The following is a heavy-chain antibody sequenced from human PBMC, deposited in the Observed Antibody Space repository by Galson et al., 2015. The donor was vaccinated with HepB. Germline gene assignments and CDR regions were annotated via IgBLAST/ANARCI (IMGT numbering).Heavy chain of an antibody. Sequence: SLRLSCAASGFTFSSYAMTWVRQAPGKGLEWVSGISGSGGSTDYADSVKGRFTISRDNPKNTLYLQMNSLRAEDTAVYYCAKDLKAAAGSYYFDLWGQGTLVTVSS. V-gene: IGHV3-23*01. J-gene: IGHJ4*02. CDR3: AKDLKAAAGSYYFDL. CDR1: GFTFSSYA. CDR2: ISGSGGST. D-gene: IGHD6-13*01.